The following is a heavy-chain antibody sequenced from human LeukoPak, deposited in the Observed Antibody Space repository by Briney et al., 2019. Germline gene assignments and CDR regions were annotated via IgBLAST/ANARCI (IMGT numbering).Heavy chain of an antibody. V-gene: IGHV1-2*02. CDR2: INPNSGGT. Sequence: ASVKVSCKASGYTFTGYYMHWVRQAPGQGLEWMGWINPNSGGTNYAQKFQGRVTMTRDTSISTAYMELSRLRSDDTAVYYCARDLEAGTGPDYWGQGTLVTVSS. CDR1: GYTFTGYY. J-gene: IGHJ4*02. D-gene: IGHD6-19*01. CDR3: ARDLEAGTGPDY.